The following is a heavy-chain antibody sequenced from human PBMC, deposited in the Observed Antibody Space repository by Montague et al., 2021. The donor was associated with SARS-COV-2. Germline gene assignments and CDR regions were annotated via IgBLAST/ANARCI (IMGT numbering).Heavy chain of an antibody. CDR1: GFIFSDYN. CDR2: INGASSRT. Sequence: SLRLSCAASGFIFSDYNMTWIRQTPGKGLEWISYINGASSRTNYADSVKGRFTISRDNAKNSLFLQMSSLRVEDTAVYYCAIGISLFDPWGQGTLVTVSS. J-gene: IGHJ5*02. V-gene: IGHV3-11*05. CDR3: AIGISLFDP.